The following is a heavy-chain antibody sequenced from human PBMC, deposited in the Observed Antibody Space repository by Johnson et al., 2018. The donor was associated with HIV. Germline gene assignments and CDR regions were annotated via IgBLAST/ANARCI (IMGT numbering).Heavy chain of an antibody. D-gene: IGHD2-2*01. V-gene: IGHV3-30-3*02. CDR1: GFTFSSYA. Sequence: QVQLVESGGGVVQPGRSLRLSCAASGFTFSSYAMHWVRQAPGKGLEWVAVISYDGSNKYYADSVKRRFTISRDNSKNTRYLQMNSLSAEDSAVYYCAKGLWLKYQLLHDGFDIWGQGTMVTVSS. CDR2: ISYDGSNK. CDR3: AKGLWLKYQLLHDGFDI. J-gene: IGHJ3*02.